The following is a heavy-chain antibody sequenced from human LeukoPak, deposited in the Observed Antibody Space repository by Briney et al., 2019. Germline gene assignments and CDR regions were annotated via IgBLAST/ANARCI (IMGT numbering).Heavy chain of an antibody. V-gene: IGHV3-23*01. CDR2: ISGSGGST. D-gene: IGHD2-21*02. CDR1: GFTFSSYA. J-gene: IGHJ4*02. Sequence: GGSLRLSCAASGFTFSSYAMSWVRQAPGKGLEWVSAISGSGGSTYYADSVKGRFTISRDNSKNTLYLQMNSLRSEDTAVYYCAKDFSSLVLLTFDYWGQGTLVTVSS. CDR3: AKDFSSLVLLTFDY.